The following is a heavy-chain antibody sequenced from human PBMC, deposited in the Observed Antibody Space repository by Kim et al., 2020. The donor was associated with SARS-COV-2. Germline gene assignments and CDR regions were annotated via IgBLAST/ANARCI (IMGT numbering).Heavy chain of an antibody. V-gene: IGHV4-39*01. CDR3: ARRSRLGYCSSTSCYNWFDP. D-gene: IGHD2-2*01. Sequence: SETLSLTCTVSGGSISSSSYYWGWIRQPPGKGLEWIGSIYYSGSTYYNPSLKSRVTISVDTSKNQFSLKLSSVTAADTAVYYCARRSRLGYCSSTSCYNWFDPWGQGTLVTFSS. J-gene: IGHJ5*02. CDR2: IYYSGST. CDR1: GGSISSSSYY.